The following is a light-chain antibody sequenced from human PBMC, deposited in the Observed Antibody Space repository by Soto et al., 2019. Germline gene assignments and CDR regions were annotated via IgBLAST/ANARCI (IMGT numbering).Light chain of an antibody. CDR1: SSDVGGYNY. Sequence: QSALTQPRSVSGSPGQSVTISCTGTSSDVGGYNYVSWYQQHPGKAPKLMIYDVSRRPSGVPDRFSGSKSSNTASLTISGLQAEDEADYYCSSYTSSSTRVFGTGTKVTVL. CDR3: SSYTSSSTRV. CDR2: DVS. J-gene: IGLJ1*01. V-gene: IGLV2-11*01.